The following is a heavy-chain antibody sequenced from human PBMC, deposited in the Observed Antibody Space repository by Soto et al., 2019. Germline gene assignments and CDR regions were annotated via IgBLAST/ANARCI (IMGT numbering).Heavy chain of an antibody. CDR1: GFTFTRYS. Sequence: GGSLRLSCAASGFTFTRYSMNWVRQAPGKGLEWVSSISSTTNYIYYGDSMKGRFTISRDNAKNSLYLEMNNLTADDAGVYYCAKVAPFILGSPFWGQGTLVTVSS. V-gene: IGHV3-21*06. CDR3: AKVAPFILGSPF. CDR2: ISSTTNYI. D-gene: IGHD2-21*01. J-gene: IGHJ4*02.